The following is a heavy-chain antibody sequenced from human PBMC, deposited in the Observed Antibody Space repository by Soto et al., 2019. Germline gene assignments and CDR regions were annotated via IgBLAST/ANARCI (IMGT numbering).Heavy chain of an antibody. Sequence: GGSLRLSCAASGFTFSSYGMHWVRQAPGKGLEWVAVIWYDGSNKYYADSVKGRFTISRDNSKNTLYLQMNSLRAEDTAVYYCARGLGIAARPDHDAFDIWGQGTMVTVSS. CDR2: IWYDGSNK. CDR1: GFTFSSYG. D-gene: IGHD6-6*01. J-gene: IGHJ3*02. CDR3: ARGLGIAARPDHDAFDI. V-gene: IGHV3-33*08.